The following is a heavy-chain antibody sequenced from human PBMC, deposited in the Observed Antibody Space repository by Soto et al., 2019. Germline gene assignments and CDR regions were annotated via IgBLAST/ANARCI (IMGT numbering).Heavy chain of an antibody. CDR1: GLTVSDKY. V-gene: IGHV3-53*02. CDR2: TYTGGNS. D-gene: IGHD3-10*01. CDR3: AREGYAYGLDF. Sequence: EVQLVQTGGGLIKPGGSLSLSCAASGLTVSDKYMSWVRQAPGKGLEWVSLTYTGGNSYFADSVKGRCIGSRDISKNTLFLHMHSLAAEDTAVYYCAREGYAYGLDFWGQGSLVTVSS. J-gene: IGHJ4*02.